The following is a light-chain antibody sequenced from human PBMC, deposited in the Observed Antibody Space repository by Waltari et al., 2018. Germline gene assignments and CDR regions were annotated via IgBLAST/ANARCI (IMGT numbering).Light chain of an antibody. CDR3: LLHYSGPRV. CDR1: TGAVTSRHY. Sequence: QAVVTQEPSVTVSQGGTVTLTCGSSTGAVTSRHYPYWFQQKPGQAPRTLVYDTSNKHSWTPARFSGSVVGGKAALTLSGAQPEDEAEYYCLLHYSGPRVFGGGTKVTVL. CDR2: DTS. V-gene: IGLV7-46*01. J-gene: IGLJ2*01.